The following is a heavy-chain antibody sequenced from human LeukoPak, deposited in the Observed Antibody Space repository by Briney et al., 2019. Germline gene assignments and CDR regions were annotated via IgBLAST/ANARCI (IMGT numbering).Heavy chain of an antibody. CDR3: ARADCFSSTCYLRSSWFDP. CDR2: ISTTSTYI. J-gene: IGHJ5*02. D-gene: IGHD2-2*01. Sequence: NPGGSLRLSCAASGFSLSSYDMNWVRQAPGKGLEWVSSISTTSTYIYYRYSVRGRFTISRDNARNSLYLQMNGLRAEDTAVYYCARADCFSSTCYLRSSWFDPWGQGTPVTVSS. V-gene: IGHV3-21*01. CDR1: GFSLSSYD.